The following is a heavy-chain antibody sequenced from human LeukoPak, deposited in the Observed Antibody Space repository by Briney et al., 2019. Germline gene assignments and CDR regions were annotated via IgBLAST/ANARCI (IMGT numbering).Heavy chain of an antibody. Sequence: SETLSLTCAVYGGSFSGDYWNWIRQPPGKGLEWIGEINHSGSTNSNPSLKSRVTISVDRSKNQFSLKLSSVTAADTAVYYCARRPRYSSGCYYFDSWGQGTLVTVSS. D-gene: IGHD6-19*01. CDR1: GGSFSGDY. J-gene: IGHJ4*02. V-gene: IGHV4-34*01. CDR3: ARRPRYSSGCYYFDS. CDR2: INHSGST.